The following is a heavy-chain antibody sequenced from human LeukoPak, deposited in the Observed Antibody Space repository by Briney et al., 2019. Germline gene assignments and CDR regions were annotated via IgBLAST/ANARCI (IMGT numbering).Heavy chain of an antibody. Sequence: SVKVSCKASGYTFTGYYIHWVRQAPGQGLEWMGGIVPMFGTPTYAQRFQGRVTITADESTTTAYMELSSLRSEDTAVYYCAKDKTGTYYRLDFWGQGTLVTVSS. CDR1: GYTFTGYY. V-gene: IGHV1-69*13. D-gene: IGHD1-26*01. J-gene: IGHJ4*02. CDR2: IVPMFGTP. CDR3: AKDKTGTYYRLDF.